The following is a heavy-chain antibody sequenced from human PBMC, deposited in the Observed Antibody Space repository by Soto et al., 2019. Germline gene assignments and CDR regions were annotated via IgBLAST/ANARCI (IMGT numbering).Heavy chain of an antibody. J-gene: IGHJ4*02. CDR1: GFTFSSYS. D-gene: IGHD3-10*01. CDR3: ARANYYGSPGDFDY. Sequence: EVQLVESGGGLVQPGGSLRLSCAASGFTFSSYSMNWDRQAPGKGLEWVSYISSSSSTIYYADSVKGRFTISRDNAKNSLYLQMNSLRAEDTAVYYCARANYYGSPGDFDYWGQGTLVIVSS. V-gene: IGHV3-48*01. CDR2: ISSSSSTI.